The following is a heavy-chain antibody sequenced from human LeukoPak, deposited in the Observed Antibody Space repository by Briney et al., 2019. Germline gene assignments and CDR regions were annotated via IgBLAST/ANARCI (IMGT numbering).Heavy chain of an antibody. J-gene: IGHJ4*02. D-gene: IGHD1-1*01. V-gene: IGHV3-23*01. CDR1: GSTFSSYA. CDR3: AKAKKVQGPGHYFDY. Sequence: GGSLRLSCAASGSTFSSYAMSWVRQAPGKGLEWVSAISGSGGSTYYADSVKGRFTISRDNSKNTLYLQMNSLRAEDTAVYYCAKAKKVQGPGHYFDYWGQGTLVTVSS. CDR2: ISGSGGST.